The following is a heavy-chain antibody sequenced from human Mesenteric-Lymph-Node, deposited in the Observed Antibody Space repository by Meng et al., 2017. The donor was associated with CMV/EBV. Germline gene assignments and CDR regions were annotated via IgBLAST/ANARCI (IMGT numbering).Heavy chain of an antibody. CDR3: ARDSATFSYYYGMDV. CDR2: IKEDGSEK. V-gene: IGHV3-7*01. D-gene: IGHD2/OR15-2a*01. CDR1: GFTFNRSW. Sequence: GESLKISCAASGFTFNRSWMSWVRQAPGKGLEWVANIKEDGSEKYYVDSVKGRFTISRDNAKNTLYLQMNSLRVEDTAVFYCARDSATFSYYYGMDVWGQGTTVTVSS. J-gene: IGHJ6*02.